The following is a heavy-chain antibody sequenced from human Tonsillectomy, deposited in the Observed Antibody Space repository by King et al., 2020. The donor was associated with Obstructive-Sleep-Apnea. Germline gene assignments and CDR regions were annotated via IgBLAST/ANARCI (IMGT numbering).Heavy chain of an antibody. V-gene: IGHV3-7*03. J-gene: IGHJ3*02. CDR3: ASLTLSIRGVFFDI. CDR1: GLTFSSYW. CDR2: IKKDGSEK. Sequence: VQLVESGGGLVQPGGSLRLSCAVSGLTFSSYWMSWVRQAPGKGLEWVANIKKDGSEKYYVDSVRGRFTISRDNAKNSLYLQMNSLRAEDTAVYYCASLTLSIRGVFFDIWGQGTMVTVSS. D-gene: IGHD3-10*01.